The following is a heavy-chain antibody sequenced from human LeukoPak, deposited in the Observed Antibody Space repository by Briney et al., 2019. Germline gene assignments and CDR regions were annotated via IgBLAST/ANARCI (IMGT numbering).Heavy chain of an antibody. V-gene: IGHV3-7*03. Sequence: PGGSLRLSCAASGFTFSSYWMSWVRQAPGNGLEWVANIKQDGSDKNYVDSVKGRFTISRDNAKNSLYLQMNSLRAEDTALYYCARGDARSAWTARPDYWGQGTLVTVSS. D-gene: IGHD6-19*01. CDR2: IKQDGSDK. CDR1: GFTFSSYW. CDR3: ARGDARSAWTARPDY. J-gene: IGHJ4*02.